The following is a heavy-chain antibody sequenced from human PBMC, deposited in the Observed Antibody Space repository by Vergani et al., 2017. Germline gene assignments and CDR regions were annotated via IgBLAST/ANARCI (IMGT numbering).Heavy chain of an antibody. Sequence: VQLVQSGAEVKKPGSSVKVSCKASGGTFSSYTISWVRQAPGQGLEWMGLVDPEDGETRYAQKFKGRVTIAAYTPTDTAHLELSSLRSEDTAVYYCATPQTVTTGGMGVWGQGTTVNGSS. J-gene: IGHJ6*01. V-gene: IGHV1-69-2*01. CDR2: VDPEDGET. D-gene: IGHD4-17*01. CDR3: ATPQTVTTGGMGV. CDR1: GGTFSSYT.